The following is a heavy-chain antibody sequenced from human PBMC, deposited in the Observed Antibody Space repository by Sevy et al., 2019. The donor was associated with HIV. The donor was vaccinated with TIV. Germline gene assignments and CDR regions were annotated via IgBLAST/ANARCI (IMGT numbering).Heavy chain of an antibody. CDR3: AREGCTKPHDY. CDR2: LTFGCGEI. J-gene: IGHJ4*02. CDR1: GYTFSKYS. Sequence: GGSLRLSCAASGYTFSKYSMSWVRQPPGKGLEWVSTLTFGCGEINYADSVKGRFTISRDNSKSSVYLQMNNLRPEDTAVYYCAREGCTKPHDYWGQGTLVTVSS. V-gene: IGHV3-23*01. D-gene: IGHD2-8*01.